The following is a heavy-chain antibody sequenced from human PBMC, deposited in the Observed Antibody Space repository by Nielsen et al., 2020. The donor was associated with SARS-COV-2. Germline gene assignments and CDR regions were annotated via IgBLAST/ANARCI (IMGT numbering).Heavy chain of an antibody. D-gene: IGHD6-19*01. CDR1: GFTFSSYA. Sequence: GESLKISCAASGFTFSSYAMSWVRQAPGKGLEWVSAISGSGSRTYYADSVKGRFTISRDNSQNTLYLQMNSLRAEETAVYYCAKDSESSSGWDVDYWGQGTLVTVSS. J-gene: IGHJ4*02. V-gene: IGHV3-23*01. CDR2: ISGSGSRT. CDR3: AKDSESSSGWDVDY.